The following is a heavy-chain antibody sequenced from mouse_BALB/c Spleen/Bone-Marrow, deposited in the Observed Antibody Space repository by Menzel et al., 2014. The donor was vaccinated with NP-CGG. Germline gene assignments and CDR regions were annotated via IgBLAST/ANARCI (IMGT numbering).Heavy chain of an antibody. Sequence: VQLQESGAELVRPGSSAKISCKASGYAFSIYWMNWVKQRPGQGLEWIGQIYPGDDDTDYNGKFKGKATLTADRSSSTAYMQLISLTSEDSAVYFCARGGISIDYWGQGTTLTVSS. CDR2: IYPGDDDT. V-gene: IGHV1-80*01. CDR3: ARGGISIDY. CDR1: GYAFSIYW. J-gene: IGHJ2*01.